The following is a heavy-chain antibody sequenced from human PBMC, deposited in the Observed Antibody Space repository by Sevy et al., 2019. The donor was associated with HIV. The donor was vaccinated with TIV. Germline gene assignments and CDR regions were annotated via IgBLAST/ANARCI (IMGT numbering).Heavy chain of an antibody. D-gene: IGHD3-3*01. CDR2: ISAYNGNT. CDR1: GYTFTSYG. V-gene: IGHV1-18*01. CDR3: ARDKGFDFWSGYYKGYYYYGMDV. Sequence: ASVKVSCKASGYTFTSYGISWVRQAPGQGLEWMGWISAYNGNTNYAQKLQGRVTMTTDTSTSTAYMELRSLRSDDTAVYYCARDKGFDFWSGYYKGYYYYGMDVWGQGTTVTVSS. J-gene: IGHJ6*02.